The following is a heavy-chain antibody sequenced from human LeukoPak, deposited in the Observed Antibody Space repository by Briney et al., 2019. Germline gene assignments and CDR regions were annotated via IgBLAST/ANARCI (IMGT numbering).Heavy chain of an antibody. V-gene: IGHV3-30*03. J-gene: IGHJ4*02. CDR3: ARDDYDYVWGSYRSTFDY. CDR1: GFTFSSYG. Sequence: GRSLRLSCAASGFTFSSYGMHWVRQAPGKGLEWVAVISYDGSNKYYADSVKGRFTISRDNSKNTLYLQMNSLRAEDTAVYYCARDDYDYVWGSYRSTFDYWGQGTLVTVSS. D-gene: IGHD3-16*02. CDR2: ISYDGSNK.